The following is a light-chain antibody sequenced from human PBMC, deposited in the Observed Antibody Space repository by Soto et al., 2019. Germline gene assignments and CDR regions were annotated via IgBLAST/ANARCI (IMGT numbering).Light chain of an antibody. J-gene: IGLJ3*02. CDR1: TGAVTSAYY. CDR3: LLYYSDAWV. V-gene: IGLV7-43*01. CDR2: SID. Sequence: QTVVTQEPSLTVSPGGTVTLTCASSTGAVTSAYYPNWFQQKPGQAPRALIYSIDNKHSWTPARFSGSLLGGKAALTLSGVQPEDEAEYYCLLYYSDAWVFGGGTKLTVL.